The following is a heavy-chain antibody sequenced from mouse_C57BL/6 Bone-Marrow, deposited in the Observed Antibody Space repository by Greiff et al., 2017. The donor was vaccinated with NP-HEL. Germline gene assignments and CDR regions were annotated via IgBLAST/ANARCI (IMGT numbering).Heavy chain of an antibody. D-gene: IGHD2-3*01. CDR1: GFSLTSYG. CDR2: IWRGGCT. J-gene: IGHJ1*03. V-gene: IGHV2-5*01. Sequence: QVQLKESGPGLVQPSQSLSITCTVSGFSLTSYGVHWVRQSPGKGLEWLGVIWRGGCTDYNSAFMSRLSITKDNSKSQVFFKMNSLRADDTAIYYCAKRWLLLWYFDVGGTGTTVTVSS. CDR3: AKRWLLLWYFDV.